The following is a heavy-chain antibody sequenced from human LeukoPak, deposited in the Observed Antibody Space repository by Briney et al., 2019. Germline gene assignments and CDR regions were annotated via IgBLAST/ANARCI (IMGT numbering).Heavy chain of an antibody. CDR1: GFTVSSNY. CDR2: IYSGGST. J-gene: IGHJ4*02. CDR3: AREISTVSGFDY. Sequence: GGSLRLSCAASGFTVSSNYMSWVRQAPGKGLERVSVIYSGGSTYYADSVKGRFTISRDNSKNTLYLQMNSLRAEDTAVYYCAREISTVSGFDYWGQGTLVTVSS. V-gene: IGHV3-66*01. D-gene: IGHD4-17*01.